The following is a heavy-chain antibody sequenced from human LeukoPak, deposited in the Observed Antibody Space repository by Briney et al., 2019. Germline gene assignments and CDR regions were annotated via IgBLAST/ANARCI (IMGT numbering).Heavy chain of an antibody. V-gene: IGHV4-59*11. CDR3: ARSGSDNWFDI. Sequence: SETLSLTCTVSGGSISTQYWCWIRQPPGKGLEWIGFIFYTGDTSYNPSLKSRVTILLDMSKTQFSLRLTSVTAADTAVYFCARSGSDNWFDIWGQGTLVTVSS. J-gene: IGHJ5*02. CDR2: IFYTGDT. D-gene: IGHD5-12*01. CDR1: GGSISTQY.